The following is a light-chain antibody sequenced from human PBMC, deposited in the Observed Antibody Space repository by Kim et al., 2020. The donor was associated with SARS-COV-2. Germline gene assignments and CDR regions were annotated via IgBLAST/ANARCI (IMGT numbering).Light chain of an antibody. J-gene: IGKJ1*01. Sequence: APAEGATLSCSASRTVSSNFACYQQKPRRAPRLLIYGASTTTASVPASFSSSGSEAYFSLTISSLQSDDFALYYYQQYNNWPPTFGQGTKVDIK. CDR3: QQYNNWPPT. V-gene: IGKV3-15*01. CDR1: RTVSSN. CDR2: GAS.